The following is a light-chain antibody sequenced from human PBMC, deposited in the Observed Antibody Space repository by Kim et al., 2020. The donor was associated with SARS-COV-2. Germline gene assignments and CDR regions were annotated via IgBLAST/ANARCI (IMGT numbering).Light chain of an antibody. CDR2: GKN. CDR1: SLRSYY. Sequence: ALGQTVRIKCQGDSLRSYYASWYQQKPGQAPVLVVYGKNNRPSGIPDRFSGSYSGNTASLTITAAQAEDEADYYCNSRESSANHWMFGGGTQLTVL. V-gene: IGLV3-19*01. CDR3: NSRESSANHWM. J-gene: IGLJ3*02.